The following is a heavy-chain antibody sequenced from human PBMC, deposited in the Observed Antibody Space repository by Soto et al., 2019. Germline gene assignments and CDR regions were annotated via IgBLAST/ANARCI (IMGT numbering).Heavy chain of an antibody. V-gene: IGHV4-30-4*01. Sequence: QVQLQESGPGLVKPSQTLSLTCTVSGGSISSGDYYWSWIRQPPGKGLEWIGYIYYSGSTYYNPSLKSRVTISVDTSKNQCSLKLSSVTAADTAVYYCAREITIFARYFDYWGQGTLVTVSS. CDR2: IYYSGST. J-gene: IGHJ4*02. CDR3: AREITIFARYFDY. CDR1: GGSISSGDYY. D-gene: IGHD3-3*01.